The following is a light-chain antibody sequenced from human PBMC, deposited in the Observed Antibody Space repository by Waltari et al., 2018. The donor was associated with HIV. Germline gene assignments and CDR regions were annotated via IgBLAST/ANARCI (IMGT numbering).Light chain of an antibody. J-gene: IGLJ2*01. CDR2: EVN. CDR1: SSDVGRYDY. V-gene: IGLV2-8*01. CDR3: SSYAGINPVI. Sequence: QSALTQPPSASGSLGQSVTISCTGSSSDVGRYDYVSWYQQHPGKSLKLLIFEVNKRPSGVPDRFSGSKSGNTASLTVSGLQAEDEAEYSCSSYAGINPVIFGGGTTLTVL.